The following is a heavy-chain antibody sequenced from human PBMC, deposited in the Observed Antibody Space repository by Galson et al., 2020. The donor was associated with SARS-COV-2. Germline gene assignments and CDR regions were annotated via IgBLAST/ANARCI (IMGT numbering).Heavy chain of an antibody. CDR2: IRSKAYGGTT. Sequence: GESLKISCTASGFTFGDYAMSWVRQAPGKGLEWVGFIRSKAYGGTTEYAESVKGRFTISRDDSKRIAYLQMNSVKTEDKAGYYCTRVITFGVVIVSFKYDFDYWGQGTLVTFSS. CDR1: GFTFGDYA. CDR3: TRVITFGVVIVSFKYDFDY. J-gene: IGHJ4*02. V-gene: IGHV3-49*04. D-gene: IGHD3-16*02.